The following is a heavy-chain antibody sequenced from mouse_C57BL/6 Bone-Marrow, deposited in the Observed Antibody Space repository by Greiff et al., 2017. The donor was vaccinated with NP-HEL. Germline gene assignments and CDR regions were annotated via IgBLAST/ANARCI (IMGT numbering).Heavy chain of an antibody. Sequence: QVQLKQSGPELVKPGASVKISCKASGYSFTSYYIHWVKQRPGQGLEWIGWISPGSGNPKYNEKFKGKATLTADTSSSTAYMQLSSLTSEDSAVYYCGRVYYVFFDYWGQGTTLTVSS. D-gene: IGHD1-1*01. CDR1: GYSFTSYY. CDR3: GRVYYVFFDY. CDR2: ISPGSGNP. J-gene: IGHJ2*01. V-gene: IGHV1-66*01.